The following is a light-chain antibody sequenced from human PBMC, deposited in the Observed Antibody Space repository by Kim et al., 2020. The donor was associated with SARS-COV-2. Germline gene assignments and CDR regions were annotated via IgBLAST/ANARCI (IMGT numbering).Light chain of an antibody. CDR2: AAS. CDR3: QQVNSYPPYT. V-gene: IGKV1-9*01. J-gene: IGKJ2*01. Sequence: DIQLTQSPSFLSASVGDRVTITCRASQGIRSYLAWYQQKPGKAPKLLIYAASTLQSGVPSRFSGSGSGTEFTLTISSLQPEDFATYYCQQVNSYPPYTFGQGTKLEI. CDR1: QGIRSY.